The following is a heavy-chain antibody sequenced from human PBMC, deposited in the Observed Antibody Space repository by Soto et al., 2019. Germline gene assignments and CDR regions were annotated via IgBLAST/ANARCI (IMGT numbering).Heavy chain of an antibody. Sequence: EVQVMESGGGLVQPGGSLRLSCAPSGFIFSSYWMSWVRQPPGEGLEWVANINRDGSVRNYVDSVKGRFTISRDNAKNSAYLQMDSLRADDTAVYYCTSARSSVGAPGGFIEFWGQGTLVTVSS. D-gene: IGHD1-26*01. V-gene: IGHV3-7*03. CDR2: INRDGSVR. CDR3: TSARSSVGAPGGFIEF. J-gene: IGHJ4*02. CDR1: GFIFSSYW.